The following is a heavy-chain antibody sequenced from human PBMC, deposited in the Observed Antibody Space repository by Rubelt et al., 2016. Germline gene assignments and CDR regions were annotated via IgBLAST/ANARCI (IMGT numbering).Heavy chain of an antibody. CDR3: ASNTKYSNWHGMNA. V-gene: IGHV4-59*08. CDR1: GGSLSGFY. D-gene: IGHD6-6*01. CDR2: VFYTGSA. Sequence: QVQLQQSGPGLVKPSETLSLSCSVSGGSLSGFYWSWIRQPPGKGLEWIGYVFYTGSANYNPSLKSRVTISVDTSRNQFSLTRTSATAADTAVYYCASNTKYSNWHGMNAWGQGTTVSVSS. J-gene: IGHJ6*02.